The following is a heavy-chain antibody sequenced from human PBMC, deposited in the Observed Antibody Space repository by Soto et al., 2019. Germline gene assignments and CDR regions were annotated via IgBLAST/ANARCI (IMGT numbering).Heavy chain of an antibody. Sequence: KPGGSLRLSCTVSGFAFNNYGINWVRQAPGKGLEWVSSISKSDYTYYSDSVKGRFTISRDNAKNSVSLQMNTLRVEDTAVYYCAKDHGHGGNPFDYWGQGTLVTVSS. CDR3: AKDHGHGGNPFDY. D-gene: IGHD2-15*01. V-gene: IGHV3-21*01. CDR1: GFAFNNYG. CDR2: ISKSDYT. J-gene: IGHJ4*02.